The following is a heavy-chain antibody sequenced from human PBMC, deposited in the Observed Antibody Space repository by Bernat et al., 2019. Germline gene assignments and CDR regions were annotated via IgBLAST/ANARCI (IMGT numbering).Heavy chain of an antibody. J-gene: IGHJ6*03. CDR2: ISSSSSYT. Sequence: QVQLVESGGGLVKPGGSLRLSCAASGFTFIDYYMSWIRQAPGNVLDWVSYISSSSSYTNYADSVKGRFTISRDNAKNSLYLQINSLRAEDTAVYYCARGTSTSAPYMDVWGKGTTVTVSS. CDR1: GFTFIDYY. V-gene: IGHV3-11*05. CDR3: ARGTSTSAPYMDV.